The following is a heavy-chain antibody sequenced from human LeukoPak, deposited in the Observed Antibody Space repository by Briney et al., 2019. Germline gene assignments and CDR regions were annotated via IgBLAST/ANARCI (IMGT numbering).Heavy chain of an antibody. J-gene: IGHJ6*03. Sequence: SETLSLTCTVSGGSISSSSYYWGWIRQPPGKGLEWIGSIYYSGSTYYNPSLKSRVTISVDTSKNQFSLKLSSVTAADTAVYYCARALTTVTPLYYYYYYMDVWGKGTTVTVSS. CDR1: GGSISSSSYY. CDR2: IYYSGST. V-gene: IGHV4-39*07. D-gene: IGHD4-17*01. CDR3: ARALTTVTPLYYYYYYMDV.